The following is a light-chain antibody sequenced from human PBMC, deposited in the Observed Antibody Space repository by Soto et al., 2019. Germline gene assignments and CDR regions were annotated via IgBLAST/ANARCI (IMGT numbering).Light chain of an antibody. CDR3: QQSYSTPWT. J-gene: IGKJ1*01. Sequence: DIQMTQSPSSLSPSVGDRVTITCRASQTIHKYLNWYQQKPGKAPKLLIYEASTLQSGVPSRFRGSGYGTDFTLTINSLQLEDFATYYCQQSYSTPWTFGQGTKVDIK. V-gene: IGKV1-39*01. CDR2: EAS. CDR1: QTIHKY.